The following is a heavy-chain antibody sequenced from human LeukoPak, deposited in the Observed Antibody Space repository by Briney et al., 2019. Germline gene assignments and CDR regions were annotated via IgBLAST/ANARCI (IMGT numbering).Heavy chain of an antibody. D-gene: IGHD6-19*01. CDR2: IIPILGIA. Sequence: ASVKVSCKASGGTFSSYAISWVRQAPGQGLEWMGRIIPILGIANYAQKFQGRVTITADKSTSTAYMELSSLRSEDTAVYYCAGRGFSGAVADTIDYYYYGMDVWGQGTTVTVSS. V-gene: IGHV1-69*04. CDR1: GGTFSSYA. J-gene: IGHJ6*02. CDR3: AGRGFSGAVADTIDYYYYGMDV.